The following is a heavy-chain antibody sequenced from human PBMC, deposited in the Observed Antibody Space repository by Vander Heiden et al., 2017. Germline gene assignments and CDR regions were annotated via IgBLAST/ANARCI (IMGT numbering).Heavy chain of an antibody. D-gene: IGHD3-16*02. Sequence: QVQLQESGPGLVKPSQTLSLPCTVSGGSITSGAYYWSWIRQHPGKGLEWIGYINYSGSTYYNPSLKSRVAISVDTSKNQFSLKVTSVTAADTAVYYCTRDRLGESYYFDYWGQGTLGTVSS. CDR1: GGSITSGAYY. CDR3: TRDRLGESYYFDY. CDR2: INYSGST. J-gene: IGHJ4*02. V-gene: IGHV4-31*03.